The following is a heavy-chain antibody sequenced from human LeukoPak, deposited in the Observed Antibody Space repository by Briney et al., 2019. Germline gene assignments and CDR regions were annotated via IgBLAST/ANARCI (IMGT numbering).Heavy chain of an antibody. V-gene: IGHV3-23*01. Sequence: PGGSLRLSCAASEFTFSSYALTWVRQAPGKGLEWVSSISGSGGSTYYADSVRGRFTISRDNAKNSLYLQMNSLRAEDTAVYYCARTATPRKDFDYWGQGTLVTVSS. CDR3: ARTATPRKDFDY. J-gene: IGHJ4*02. CDR2: ISGSGGST. CDR1: EFTFSSYA. D-gene: IGHD2-15*01.